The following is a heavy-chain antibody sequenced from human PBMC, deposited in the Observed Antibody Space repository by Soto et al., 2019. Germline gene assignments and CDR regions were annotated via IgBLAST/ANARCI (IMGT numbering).Heavy chain of an antibody. D-gene: IGHD2-15*01. Sequence: PSETLSLTCTVSGGSISGSYWSWIRQPPGKRLEWIGYIYYSGSTNYNPSLKGRVTISVDTSKNQFSLKLTSVTAADTAVYYCARHYCSGATCYSASAFDIWGQGTVVT. CDR2: IYYSGST. CDR3: ARHYCSGATCYSASAFDI. V-gene: IGHV4-59*08. CDR1: GGSISGSY. J-gene: IGHJ3*02.